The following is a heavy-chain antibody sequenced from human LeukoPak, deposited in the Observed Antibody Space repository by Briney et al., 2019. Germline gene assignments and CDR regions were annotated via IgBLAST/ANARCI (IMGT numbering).Heavy chain of an antibody. CDR3: ARQGSSSWYPTFIDY. CDR2: MYYSGST. D-gene: IGHD6-13*01. V-gene: IGHV4-59*08. Sequence: SETLSLTCTVSGGSISSYYWSWIRQPPGKGLEWIGYMYYSGSTNYNPSLKSRVIISLDTSNNQFSLKLSSVTAADTAVYYCARQGSSSWYPTFIDYWGQGTLVTVSS. CDR1: GGSISSYY. J-gene: IGHJ4*02.